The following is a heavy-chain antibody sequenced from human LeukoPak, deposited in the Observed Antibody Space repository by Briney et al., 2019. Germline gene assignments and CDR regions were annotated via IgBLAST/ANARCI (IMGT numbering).Heavy chain of an antibody. J-gene: IGHJ4*02. CDR3: TTDHTMVRGVIIRTPGAVGY. D-gene: IGHD3-10*01. Sequence: GGSLRLSCAASGFTFSNAWMSWVRQAPGKGLEWVGRIKSKTDGGTTDYAAPVKGRFSISRDDSKNTLYLQMNSLKTEDTAVYYCTTDHTMVRGVIIRTPGAVGYWGQGTLVTVSS. CDR2: IKSKTDGGTT. V-gene: IGHV3-15*01. CDR1: GFTFSNAW.